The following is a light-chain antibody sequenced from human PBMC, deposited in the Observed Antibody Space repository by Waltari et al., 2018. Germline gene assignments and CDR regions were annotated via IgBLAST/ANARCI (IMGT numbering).Light chain of an antibody. CDR1: SSAVGGYNY. Sequence: QPALPHPPSVSGPPGPPSTISCTGPSSAVGGYNYVSWYQQHPGKAPKLMIYEVSNRPSGVSNRFSGSKSGNTASLTISGLQAEDEADYYCSSYTSSSTLVFGGGTKLTVL. CDR3: SSYTSSSTLV. CDR2: EVS. J-gene: IGLJ2*01. V-gene: IGLV2-14*01.